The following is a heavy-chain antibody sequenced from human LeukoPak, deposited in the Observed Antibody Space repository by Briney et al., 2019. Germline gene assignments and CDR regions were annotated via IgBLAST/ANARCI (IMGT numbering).Heavy chain of an antibody. CDR1: GGSISSYY. CDR3: ARDDDSSGWYGAHWFDP. Sequence: SETLSLTCTVSGGSISSYYWSWIRQPAGKGLEWIGRIYTSGSTNYNPSLKSRVTMSVDTSKNQFSLKLSSVTAADTAVYYCARDDDSSGWYGAHWFDPWGQGTLVTVSS. V-gene: IGHV4-4*07. J-gene: IGHJ5*02. D-gene: IGHD6-19*01. CDR2: IYTSGST.